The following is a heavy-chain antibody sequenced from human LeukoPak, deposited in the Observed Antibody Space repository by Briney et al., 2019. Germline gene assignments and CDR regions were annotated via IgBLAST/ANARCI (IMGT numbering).Heavy chain of an antibody. Sequence: GGSLRLSCAASGFTFSSYAMSWVRQAPGKGLEWVSAISGSGGSTYYADSVKGRFTISRDNSKNTLYLQMNSLRAEDTAVYYCAKLPQSAYGSGSTAEYYFDYWGQGTLVTVSS. CDR3: AKLPQSAYGSGSTAEYYFDY. J-gene: IGHJ4*02. D-gene: IGHD3-10*01. V-gene: IGHV3-23*01. CDR1: GFTFSSYA. CDR2: ISGSGGST.